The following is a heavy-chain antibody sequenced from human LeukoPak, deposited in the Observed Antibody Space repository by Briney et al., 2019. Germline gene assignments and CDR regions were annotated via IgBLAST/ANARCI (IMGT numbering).Heavy chain of an antibody. CDR1: GFTFSTYA. J-gene: IGHJ4*02. Sequence: SGGSLRLSCAASGFTFSTYAMSWVRQAPGKGLEWVANINEDGSQKHYVDSVKGRFTISRDNAKNSLYLQMNSLRAEDTAVYYCARESDYGDYVAYWGQGTLVAVSS. CDR3: ARESDYGDYVAY. V-gene: IGHV3-7*01. CDR2: INEDGSQK. D-gene: IGHD4-17*01.